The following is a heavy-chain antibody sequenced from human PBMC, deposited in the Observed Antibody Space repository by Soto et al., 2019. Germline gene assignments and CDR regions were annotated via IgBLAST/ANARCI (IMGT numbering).Heavy chain of an antibody. CDR3: ARDFNIGGMDV. V-gene: IGHV1-46*01. J-gene: IGHJ6*02. CDR1: GYTFTSYY. Sequence: ASVKVSCKASGYTFTSYYMHWVRQAPGQGLEWMGIINPSGGSTSYAQKFQGRVTMTTDTSTSTAYMELRSLRSDDTAVYYCARDFNIGGMDVWGQGTTVTVSS. D-gene: IGHD5-12*01. CDR2: INPSGGST.